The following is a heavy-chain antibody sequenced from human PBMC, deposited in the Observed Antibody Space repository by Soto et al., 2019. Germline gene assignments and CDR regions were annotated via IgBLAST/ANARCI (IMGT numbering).Heavy chain of an antibody. CDR1: GFTFSSYG. Sequence: GWSLRLSCAASGFTFSSYGMHWVRQAPGKGLEWVAVIWYDGSNKYYADSVKGRFTISRDNSKNTLYLQMNSLRAEDTAVYYCARDNSMAAAFDIWGQGTMVTVSS. CDR3: ARDNSMAAAFDI. J-gene: IGHJ3*02. CDR2: IWYDGSNK. V-gene: IGHV3-33*01. D-gene: IGHD3-10*01.